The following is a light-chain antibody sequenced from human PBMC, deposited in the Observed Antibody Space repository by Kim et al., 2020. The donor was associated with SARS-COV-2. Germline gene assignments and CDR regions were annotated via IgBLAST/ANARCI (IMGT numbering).Light chain of an antibody. V-gene: IGKV3-15*01. CDR2: GAS. CDR1: QSVSSN. Sequence: EIVMTQSPATLSVSPGERATLSCRASQSVSSNLAWYQQKPGQAPRLLIYGASTRATAIPARFSGSGSGTEFTLTINSLQSEDFAVYYCQQYNNWPPVTFGPGTKVDIK. CDR3: QQYNNWPPVT. J-gene: IGKJ3*01.